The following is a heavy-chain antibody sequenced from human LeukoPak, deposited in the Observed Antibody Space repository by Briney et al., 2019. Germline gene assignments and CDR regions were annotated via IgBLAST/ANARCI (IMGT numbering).Heavy chain of an antibody. J-gene: IGHJ4*02. D-gene: IGHD5-24*01. CDR1: GFTFSSYP. Sequence: GGSMSLSCAASGFTFSSYPMHWVRQAEGKGLEWVAVISYDGSNKYYADSVKGRFTIYRDNSKNTLYLQMNSLRAEDTAVYYCARDPNPYVEMATIADYWGQGTLVTVSS. V-gene: IGHV3-30-3*01. CDR2: ISYDGSNK. CDR3: ARDPNPYVEMATIADY.